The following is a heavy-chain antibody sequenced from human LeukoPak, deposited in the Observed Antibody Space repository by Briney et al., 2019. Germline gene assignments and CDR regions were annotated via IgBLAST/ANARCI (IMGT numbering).Heavy chain of an antibody. CDR2: INHSGNT. Sequence: PSETLSLTCAVYGGSLSGYYWSWLRQPPGKGLEWIGGINHSGNTHYNPSLKSRVTMSVDTSKNHFFLKQSSVTAADTAVYYCARQGSGSSYYYYTFPYWGQGTLVTVSS. D-gene: IGHD1-26*01. V-gene: IGHV4-34*01. CDR3: ARQGSGSSYYYYTFPY. CDR1: GGSLSGYY. J-gene: IGHJ4*02.